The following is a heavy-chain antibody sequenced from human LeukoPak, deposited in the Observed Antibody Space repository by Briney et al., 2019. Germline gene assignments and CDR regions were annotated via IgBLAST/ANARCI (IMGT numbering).Heavy chain of an antibody. CDR1: GGSFSGYY. V-gene: IGHV4-34*01. J-gene: IGHJ4*02. Sequence: PSETLSLTCAVYGGSFSGYYWSWLRQPPGKGLEWIGEINHSGSTNYNPSLKSRVTISVDTSKNQFSLKLSSVTAADTAVYYCARGGIQLWSPSHFDYWGQGTLVTVSS. CDR2: INHSGST. CDR3: ARGGIQLWSPSHFDY. D-gene: IGHD5-18*01.